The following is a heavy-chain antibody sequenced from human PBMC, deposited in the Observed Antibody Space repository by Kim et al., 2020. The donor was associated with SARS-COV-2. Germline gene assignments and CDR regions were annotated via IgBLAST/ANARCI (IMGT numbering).Heavy chain of an antibody. D-gene: IGHD5-18*01. CDR3: ARGLQGYSYGWHYFDY. Sequence: GGSLRLSCVGSDFTFSSYEMNWVRQAPGKGLEWISYISSSGGNMLYAYSVKGRFTVSRDNVNNSLYLQMNSLRSEDTALYFCARGLQGYSYGWHYFDYWG. CDR2: ISSSGGNM. V-gene: IGHV3-48*03. J-gene: IGHJ4*01. CDR1: DFTFSSYE.